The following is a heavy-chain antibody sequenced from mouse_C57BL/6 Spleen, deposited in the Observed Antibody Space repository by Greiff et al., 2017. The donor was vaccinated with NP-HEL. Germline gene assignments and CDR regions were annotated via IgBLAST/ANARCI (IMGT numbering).Heavy chain of an antibody. CDR3: ARTLSLAWFAY. Sequence: EVQLQQSGPELVKPGASVKISCKASGYTFTDYYMNWVKQSHGKSLEWIGDINPNNGGTSYNQKFKGKATLTVDKSSSTAYMELRILTSEDSAVYYCARTLSLAWFAYWGQGTLVTVSA. CDR2: INPNNGGT. J-gene: IGHJ3*01. V-gene: IGHV1-26*01. D-gene: IGHD6-2*01. CDR1: GYTFTDYY.